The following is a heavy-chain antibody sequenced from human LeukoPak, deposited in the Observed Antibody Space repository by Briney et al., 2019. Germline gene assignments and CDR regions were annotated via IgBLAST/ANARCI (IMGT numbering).Heavy chain of an antibody. D-gene: IGHD4-17*01. Sequence: SETLSLTCAVYGGSFSGYYWSWIRQPPGKGLEWIGEINHSGSTNYNPSLKSRVTISVDTSKNQFSLKLSSVTAVDTAVYYCARGNTFYGDYVPFDYWGQGTLVTVSS. V-gene: IGHV4-34*01. CDR3: ARGNTFYGDYVPFDY. CDR2: INHSGST. J-gene: IGHJ4*02. CDR1: GGSFSGYY.